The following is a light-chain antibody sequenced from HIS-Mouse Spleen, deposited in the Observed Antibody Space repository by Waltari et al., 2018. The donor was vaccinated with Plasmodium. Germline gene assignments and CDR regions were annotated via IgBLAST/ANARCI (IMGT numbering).Light chain of an antibody. J-gene: IGLJ2*01. CDR1: ISSIAINT. CDR3: AAWDDSLNGVV. CDR2: SNN. Sequence: QSVLTQPPSASGTPGHRVTISCSGSISSIAINTVHWYQQPPGTAPKLLIYSNNQRPSGVPDRFSGSKSGTSASLAISGLQSEDEADYYCAAWDDSLNGVVFAGGTKLTVL. V-gene: IGLV1-44*01.